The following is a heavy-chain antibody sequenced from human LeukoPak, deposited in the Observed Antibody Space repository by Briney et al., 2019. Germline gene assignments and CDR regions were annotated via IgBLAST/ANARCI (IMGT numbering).Heavy chain of an antibody. J-gene: IGHJ6*02. CDR1: GFTVSSNY. V-gene: IGHV3-66*01. CDR3: ARDASITMVRGAPPRYYGMDV. Sequence: SGGSLRLSCAASGFTVSSNYMSWVRQAPGKGLEWVSVIYSGGSTYYADSVKGRFTISRDNSKNTLYLQMNSLRAEDTAVCYCARDASITMVRGAPPRYYGMDVWGQGTTVTVSS. CDR2: IYSGGST. D-gene: IGHD3-10*01.